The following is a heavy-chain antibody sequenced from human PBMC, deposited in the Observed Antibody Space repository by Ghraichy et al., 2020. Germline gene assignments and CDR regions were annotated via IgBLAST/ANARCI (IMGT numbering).Heavy chain of an antibody. J-gene: IGHJ4*02. D-gene: IGHD2-2*01. CDR1: GFTFSSYA. V-gene: IGHV3-23*01. CDR3: AKGGGDCSSTSCYYFDY. Sequence: GGSLRLSCAASGFTFSSYAMSWVRQAPGKGLEWVSGISGSGGSTYYADPVKGRITISRDNSKNTRYLQMNSLRAEDTAVYYCAKGGGDCSSTSCYYFDYWGRGTLVTVSS. CDR2: ISGSGGST.